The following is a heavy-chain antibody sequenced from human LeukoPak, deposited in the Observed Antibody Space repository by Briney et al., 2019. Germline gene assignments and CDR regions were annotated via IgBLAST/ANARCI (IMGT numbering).Heavy chain of an antibody. CDR3: ARQGRITIFGVEGYYMDV. CDR1: GGSFSGYY. V-gene: IGHV4-34*01. J-gene: IGHJ6*03. Sequence: PSETLSLTFAVYGGSFSGYYWSWIRQPPGKGLEWIGEINHSGSTYYNPSLKSRVTISVDTSKNQFSLKLSSVTAADTAVYYCARQGRITIFGVEGYYMDVWGKGTTVTVSS. D-gene: IGHD3-3*01. CDR2: INHSGST.